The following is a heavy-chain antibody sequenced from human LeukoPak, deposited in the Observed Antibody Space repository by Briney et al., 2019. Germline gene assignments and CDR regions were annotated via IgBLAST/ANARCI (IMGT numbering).Heavy chain of an antibody. CDR1: GFTFDDYA. D-gene: IGHD3-22*01. J-gene: IGHJ4*02. Sequence: GRSLRLSCAASGFTFDDYAMHWVRQAPGKGLEWVSGISWNSGSIGYADSVKGRFTISRDNAKNSLYLQMNSLRAEDTALYYCAKTCFEISYDSSGCFGYWGQGTLVTVSS. CDR2: ISWNSGSI. V-gene: IGHV3-9*01. CDR3: AKTCFEISYDSSGCFGY.